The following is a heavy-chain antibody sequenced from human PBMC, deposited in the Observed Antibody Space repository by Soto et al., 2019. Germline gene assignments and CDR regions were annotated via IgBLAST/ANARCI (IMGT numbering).Heavy chain of an antibody. Sequence: SETLSLTCTVSGGSISSYYWSWIRQPPGKGLEWIGYIYYSGSTNYNPSLKSRVTISVDTSKNQFSLKLSSVTAADTAVYYCARISLVRDYYGMDVWGQGTTVTVSS. J-gene: IGHJ6*02. CDR2: IYYSGST. D-gene: IGHD6-13*01. CDR1: GGSISSYY. CDR3: ARISLVRDYYGMDV. V-gene: IGHV4-59*01.